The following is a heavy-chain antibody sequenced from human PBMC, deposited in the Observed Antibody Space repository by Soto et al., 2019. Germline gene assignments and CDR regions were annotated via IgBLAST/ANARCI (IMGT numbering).Heavy chain of an antibody. CDR2: ILPSFGTA. CDR1: GGSFSREA. Sequence: QVQLVQSGAEVKKPGSSVKVSCKASGGSFSREAINWVRQAPGQGPEWMGGILPSFGTADYAQKFQGRVTITADVSTTAAYMELSSLTFEDTAVYYCAREHEFVGNSEAFEVWGQGTMGTVSS. V-gene: IGHV1-69*12. J-gene: IGHJ3*01. CDR3: AREHEFVGNSEAFEV. D-gene: IGHD1-1*01.